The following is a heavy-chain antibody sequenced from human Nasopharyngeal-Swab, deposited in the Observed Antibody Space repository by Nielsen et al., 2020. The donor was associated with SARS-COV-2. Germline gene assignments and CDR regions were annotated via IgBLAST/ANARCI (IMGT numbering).Heavy chain of an antibody. V-gene: IGHV1-69*10. Sequence: SVQVSCKASGYTFTGYYMHWVRQAPGQGLEWMGGIIPILGIANYAQKFQGRVTITADKSTSTAYMELSSLRSEDTAVYYCASSDYVWGSYRYTGAYFDYWGQGTLVTVSS. CDR2: IIPILGIA. D-gene: IGHD3-16*02. J-gene: IGHJ4*02. CDR3: ASSDYVWGSYRYTGAYFDY. CDR1: GYTFTGYY.